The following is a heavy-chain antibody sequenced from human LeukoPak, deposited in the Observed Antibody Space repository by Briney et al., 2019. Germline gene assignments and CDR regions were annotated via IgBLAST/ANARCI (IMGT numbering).Heavy chain of an antibody. Sequence: GASVKVSCKASGYTFTGYYMHWVRQAPGQGLEWMGWINPNSGGTNYAQKLQGRVTMTTDTSTSTAYMELRSLRSDDTAVYYCARTHITMVRGVIITMAFDIWGQGTMVTVSS. CDR3: ARTHITMVRGVIITMAFDI. V-gene: IGHV1-2*02. D-gene: IGHD3-10*01. CDR2: INPNSGGT. J-gene: IGHJ3*02. CDR1: GYTFTGYY.